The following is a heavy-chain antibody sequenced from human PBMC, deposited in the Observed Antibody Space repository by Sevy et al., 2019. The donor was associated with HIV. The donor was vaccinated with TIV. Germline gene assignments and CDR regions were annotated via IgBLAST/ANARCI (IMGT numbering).Heavy chain of an antibody. D-gene: IGHD6-6*01. Sequence: GGSLRLSCAASGFTFNNYAMNWVRQAPGKGMDWVSTIFRSGDNTYYADSVKGRFTISRDNSNNTGSLQMNSLRAEDAALYYCAKLPEYASSFDYWGQGAVVTVSS. CDR3: AKLPEYASSFDY. V-gene: IGHV3-23*01. J-gene: IGHJ4*02. CDR2: IFRSGDNT. CDR1: GFTFNNYA.